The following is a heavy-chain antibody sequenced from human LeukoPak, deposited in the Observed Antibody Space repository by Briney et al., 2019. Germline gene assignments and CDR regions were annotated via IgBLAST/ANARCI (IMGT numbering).Heavy chain of an antibody. D-gene: IGHD1-26*01. CDR3: ARRAYSGSYGDY. Sequence: ASVKASCKASGYTFTSYYMHWVRQAPGQGLEWMGIINPSGGSTSYAQKFQGRVTMTRDMSTSTVYMELSSLRSEDTAVYYCARRAYSGSYGDYWGQGNLVTVSS. J-gene: IGHJ4*02. CDR2: INPSGGST. V-gene: IGHV1-46*01. CDR1: GYTFTSYY.